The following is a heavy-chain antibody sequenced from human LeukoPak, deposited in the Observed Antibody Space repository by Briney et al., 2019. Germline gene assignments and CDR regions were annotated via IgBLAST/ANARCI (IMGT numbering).Heavy chain of an antibody. Sequence: SETLSLTCTVSGSSISSSSYYWGWIRQPPGKGLEWIGSIYYSGSTYYNPSLKSRVTISVDTSKNQFSLKLSSVTAADTAVYYCARHGGEALYYYYMDVWGKGTTVTVSS. J-gene: IGHJ6*03. CDR2: IYYSGST. D-gene: IGHD2-21*01. CDR3: ARHGGEALYYYYMDV. CDR1: GSSISSSSYY. V-gene: IGHV4-39*01.